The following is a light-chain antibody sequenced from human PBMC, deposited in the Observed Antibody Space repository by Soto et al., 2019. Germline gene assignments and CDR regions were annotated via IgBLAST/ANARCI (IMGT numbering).Light chain of an antibody. V-gene: IGKV1-39*01. Sequence: DIQMTQSPSCLSTSVGDRLTITCRASQSITNYLNWYQHKPGKVPKLLIYAASRLQSGVPSRFSGSGSGTDFTLTICSLQPEDFATYYCQQSYITPWTFGQGTKVEIK. CDR1: QSITNY. CDR2: AAS. CDR3: QQSYITPWT. J-gene: IGKJ1*01.